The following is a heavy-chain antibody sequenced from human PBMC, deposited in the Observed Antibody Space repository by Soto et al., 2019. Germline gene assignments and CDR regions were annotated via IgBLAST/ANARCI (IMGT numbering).Heavy chain of an antibody. V-gene: IGHV3-23*01. Sequence: SLRLSCAASGFTFTNYAMNWVRQAPGKGLEWVSTITGGGGGRTNYADSVKGRFTISRDNSKNTLYLQMNSLRAEDTAVYYCARVGGGYDLLYFDYWGQGTLVTVSS. CDR3: ARVGGGYDLLYFDY. J-gene: IGHJ4*02. CDR2: ITGGGGGRT. D-gene: IGHD5-12*01. CDR1: GFTFTNYA.